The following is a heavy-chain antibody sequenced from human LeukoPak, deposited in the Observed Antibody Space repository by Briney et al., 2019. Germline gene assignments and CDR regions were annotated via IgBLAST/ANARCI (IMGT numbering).Heavy chain of an antibody. CDR1: GFTFTNYW. J-gene: IGHJ4*02. CDR2: INKDGSEK. V-gene: IGHV3-7*01. Sequence: GGSLRLSCAAPGFTFTNYWMTWVRQAPGKGLEWVANINKDGSEKQYVDSVKGRFTISRDNAKNSVYLQMNSLRVEDSAVYFCARDPVQDFDFWGQGIMVTVSS. CDR3: ARDPVQDFDF.